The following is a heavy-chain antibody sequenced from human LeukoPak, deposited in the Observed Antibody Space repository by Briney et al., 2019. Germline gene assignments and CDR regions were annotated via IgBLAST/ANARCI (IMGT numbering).Heavy chain of an antibody. J-gene: IGHJ4*02. CDR1: GYTFTSYG. Sequence: ASVKVSCKASGYTFTSYGISWVRQAPGQGLEWMGWISAYNGNTDYAQKLQGRVTMTTDTSTSTAYMELRSLRSDDTAVYYCARCSYYDILTGSPGIFDYWGQGTLVTVSS. D-gene: IGHD3-9*01. CDR2: ISAYNGNT. V-gene: IGHV1-18*01. CDR3: ARCSYYDILTGSPGIFDY.